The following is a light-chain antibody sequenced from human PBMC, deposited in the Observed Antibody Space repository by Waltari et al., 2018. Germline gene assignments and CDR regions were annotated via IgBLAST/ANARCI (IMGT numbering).Light chain of an antibody. CDR3: QHYNNYRYT. CDR2: EAS. J-gene: IGKJ2*01. CDR1: QGISRW. Sequence: DIQMTQSPSTLAAAVGDRVTITCRASQGISRWLAWYQQKPGKAPKLLSSEASTLKSGVPSRFSGSGSGTEFILTITSLQRDDFATYFCQHYNNYRYTFGQGTKLEI. V-gene: IGKV1-5*03.